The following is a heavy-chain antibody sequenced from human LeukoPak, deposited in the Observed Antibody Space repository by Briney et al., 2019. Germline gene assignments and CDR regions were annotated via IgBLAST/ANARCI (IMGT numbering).Heavy chain of an antibody. CDR2: ISYDGSNK. CDR1: GFTFSSYG. J-gene: IGHJ6*02. V-gene: IGHV3-30*18. CDR3: AKAGYCSSTSCYGGDYYGMDV. D-gene: IGHD2-2*01. Sequence: PGGSLRLSCAASGFTFSSYGMHWVRQAPGKGLEWVAVISYDGSNKYYADSVKGRFTISRDNSKNTLYLQMNSLRAEDTAVYYCAKAGYCSSTSCYGGDYYGMDVWGQGTTVTVSS.